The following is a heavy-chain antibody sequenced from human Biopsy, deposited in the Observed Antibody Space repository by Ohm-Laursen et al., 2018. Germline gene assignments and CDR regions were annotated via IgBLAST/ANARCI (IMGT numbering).Heavy chain of an antibody. D-gene: IGHD3-22*01. CDR1: GYTFTSYY. CDR3: ARGPRGLVVITTTALYFDY. V-gene: IGHV1-46*01. Sequence: ASVKVSCKASGYTFTSYYLHWVRQAPGQGLEWMGRINPNNDNTAYAQKFQGRITMTKDTSTSTVYMDLSRLTFDDSAVYYCARGPRGLVVITTTALYFDYWGQGNLVTVSS. J-gene: IGHJ4*02. CDR2: INPNNDNT.